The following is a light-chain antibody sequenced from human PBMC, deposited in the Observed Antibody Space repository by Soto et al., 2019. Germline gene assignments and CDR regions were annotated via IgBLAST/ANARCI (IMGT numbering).Light chain of an antibody. J-gene: IGLJ2*01. CDR2: EVR. CDR3: SSYAGSNTFI. Sequence: QSALTQPPSASGSPGQSVTISCTGTSSDVGGYNYVSWYQQHPGKAPKLMIYEVRKGPSGVPDRFSGSKSGNTASLTVSGLQAEDEADYYCSSYAGSNTFIFGGGTKLTVL. V-gene: IGLV2-8*01. CDR1: SSDVGGYNY.